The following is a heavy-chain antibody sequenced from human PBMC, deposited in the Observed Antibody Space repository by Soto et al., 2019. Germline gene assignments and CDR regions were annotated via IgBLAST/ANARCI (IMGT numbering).Heavy chain of an antibody. D-gene: IGHD5-18*01. V-gene: IGHV4-4*02. CDR1: SGSITDNNW. CDR3: ARTLYSYGPRFDY. CDR2: IYHSGST. Sequence: SETLSLTCAVSSGSITDNNWWSWVRQSPGKGLEWIGEIYHSGSTDYNPSLKSRVTMSVDKSNNQISLKLSSVTAADTAVYYCARTLYSYGPRFDYWGQGTQVTVSS. J-gene: IGHJ4*02.